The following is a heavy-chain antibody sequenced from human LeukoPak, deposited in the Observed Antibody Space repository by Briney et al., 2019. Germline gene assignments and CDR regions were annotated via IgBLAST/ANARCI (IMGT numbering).Heavy chain of an antibody. CDR1: GGSISSGDYY. Sequence: SETLSLTCTVSGGSISSGDYYWSWIRQPPGKGLEWIGYIYYSGSTYYNPSLKSRVTISVDTSKNQFSLKLSSVAAADTAVYYCASEGSSWQFDYWGQGTLVTVSS. CDR3: ASEGSSWQFDY. D-gene: IGHD6-13*01. CDR2: IYYSGST. V-gene: IGHV4-30-4*01. J-gene: IGHJ4*02.